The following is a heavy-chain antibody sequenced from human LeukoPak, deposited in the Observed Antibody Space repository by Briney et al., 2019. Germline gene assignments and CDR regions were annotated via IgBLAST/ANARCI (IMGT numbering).Heavy chain of an antibody. D-gene: IGHD2-15*01. CDR2: IDANSGTT. CDR1: GYTFTGYY. J-gene: IGHJ1*01. V-gene: IGHV1-2*02. Sequence: ASVKVSCKASGYTFTGYYIHWVRQAPGQGLEWMGWIDANSGTTNFPEKFQGRVTMTRETSISTAYLELSRLRSDDTAVYYCARGIYARAATGFQDWGQGSLVTISS. CDR3: ARGIYARAATGFQD.